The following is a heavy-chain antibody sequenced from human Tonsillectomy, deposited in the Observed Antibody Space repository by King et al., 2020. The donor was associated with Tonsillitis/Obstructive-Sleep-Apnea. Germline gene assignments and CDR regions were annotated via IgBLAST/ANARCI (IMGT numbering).Heavy chain of an antibody. CDR2: FVTIGGTQ. D-gene: IGHD2-8*01. J-gene: IGHJ4*02. CDR3: VKDQRRYCSNGVCFLFDY. CDR1: GFTFSSNV. Sequence: VQLVESGGGLFQPGGSLRLSCPASGFTFSSNVMPWVRQPPGRGRELVSLFVTIGGTQYYPASVKGGFTISRDNSKNTLYLQMSSLRAEDTAVYYCVKDQRRYCSNGVCFLFDYWGQGTLVTVSS. V-gene: IGHV3-64D*06.